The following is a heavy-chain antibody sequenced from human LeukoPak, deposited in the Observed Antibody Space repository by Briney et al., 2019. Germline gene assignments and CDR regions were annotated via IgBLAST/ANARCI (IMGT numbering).Heavy chain of an antibody. V-gene: IGHV4-61*09. J-gene: IGHJ6*03. CDR2: IYTSGST. CDR1: GGSISSGSYY. Sequence: SETLSLTCTVSGGSISSGSYYWSWIRQPAGKGLEWIGHIYTSGSTNYDPSLKSRVTMSIDTSKNQFSLKLSSLTAADTAMYYCARVKDPGGYYYYYYMDVWGKGTTVTVSS. D-gene: IGHD3-16*01. CDR3: ARVKDPGGYYYYYYMDV.